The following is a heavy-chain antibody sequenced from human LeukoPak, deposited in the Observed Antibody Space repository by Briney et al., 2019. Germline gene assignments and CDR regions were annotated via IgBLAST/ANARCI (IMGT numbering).Heavy chain of an antibody. CDR2: VSTSDTP. V-gene: IGHV4-4*07. CDR1: NDSINNFY. CDR3: AGDYSSLVMGH. Sequence: PSETLSLICNVSNDSINNFYWTWIRQPAGRGLEWIGTVSTSDTPHYNPSLKSRVAISIDKSKNHFSLRLISVTAADTAVYFCAGDYSSLVMGHWGQGTPVTVSS. D-gene: IGHD4-17*01. J-gene: IGHJ4*02.